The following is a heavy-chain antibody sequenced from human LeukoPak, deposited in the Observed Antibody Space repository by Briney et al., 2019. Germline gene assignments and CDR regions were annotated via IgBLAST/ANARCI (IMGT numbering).Heavy chain of an antibody. CDR2: ITKSGDST. CDR3: TKDYCGKFCSAV. V-gene: IGHV3-23*01. J-gene: IGHJ6*02. D-gene: IGHD3-9*01. Sequence: GGSLRLSCAASRFTFNSYAMNWVRQAPGKGLEWVSTITKSGDSTYYVDSVKGRFTISRDNSKNTLYLQMNSLRAEDTAKYYCTKDYCGKFCSAVWGQGTTVTVSS. CDR1: RFTFNSYA.